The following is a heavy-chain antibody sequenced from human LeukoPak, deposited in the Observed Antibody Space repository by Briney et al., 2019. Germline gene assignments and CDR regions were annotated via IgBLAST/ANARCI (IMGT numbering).Heavy chain of an antibody. CDR1: GFTFSSYA. Sequence: GGSLRLSCAASGFTFSSYAMSWVRQAPGKGLEWVSAISGSGGSTYYADSVKGRFTISRDNSKNTLYLHMNSLRAEDTAVYYCAKVGPRYSYGPPYFDYWGQGTLVTVSS. J-gene: IGHJ4*02. V-gene: IGHV3-23*01. D-gene: IGHD5-18*01. CDR2: ISGSGGST. CDR3: AKVGPRYSYGPPYFDY.